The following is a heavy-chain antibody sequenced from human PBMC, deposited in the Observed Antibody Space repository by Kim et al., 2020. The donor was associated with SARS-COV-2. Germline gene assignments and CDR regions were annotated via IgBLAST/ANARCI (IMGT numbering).Heavy chain of an antibody. Sequence: GGSLRLSCAASGFTFSSYEMNWVRQAPGKGLEWVSYISSSGSTIYYADSVKGRFTISRDNAKNSLYLQMNSLRAEDTAVYYCAGVLRQVPAAATTSSDYYWGQGTLVTVSS. CDR1: GFTFSSYE. CDR2: ISSSGSTI. D-gene: IGHD2-2*01. CDR3: AGVLRQVPAAATTSSDYY. J-gene: IGHJ4*02. V-gene: IGHV3-48*03.